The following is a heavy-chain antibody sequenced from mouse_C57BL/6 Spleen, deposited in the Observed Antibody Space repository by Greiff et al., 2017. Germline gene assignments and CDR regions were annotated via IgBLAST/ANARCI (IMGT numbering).Heavy chain of an antibody. J-gene: IGHJ2*01. V-gene: IGHV1-69*01. CDR2: IDPSDSYT. CDR3: ARSAVTGKYYFDY. Sequence: QVQLQQPGAELVMPGASVKLSCKASGYTFTSYWMHWVKQRPGQGLEWIGEIDPSDSYTNYNQKFKGKSTLTVDKSSSTAYMQLSSLTSEDSAVYYCARSAVTGKYYFDYWGQGTTLTVSS. CDR1: GYTFTSYW. D-gene: IGHD4-1*01.